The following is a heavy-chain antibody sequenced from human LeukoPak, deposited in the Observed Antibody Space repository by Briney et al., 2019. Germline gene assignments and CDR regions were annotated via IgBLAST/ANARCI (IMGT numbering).Heavy chain of an antibody. V-gene: IGHV4-39*07. D-gene: IGHD6-13*01. J-gene: IGHJ4*02. CDR2: IYYSGST. CDR3: VXDSXAGPAGL. Sequence: CTXSSGSISSTHFYWGWIRQSPGKGLEWIGSIYYSGSTYYNPSLKSRVTISVDTSKNQFSLKLSSVTAAGPAVDCCVXDSXAGPAGLWGQGXLVTVSS. CDR1: SGSISSTHFY.